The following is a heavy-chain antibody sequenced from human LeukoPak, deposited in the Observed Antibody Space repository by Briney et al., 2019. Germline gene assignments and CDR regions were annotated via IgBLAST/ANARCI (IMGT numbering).Heavy chain of an antibody. CDR1: GYTFTSYG. V-gene: IGHV1-18*01. CDR2: ISAYNGNT. D-gene: IGHD3-22*01. Sequence: ASVKVSCKASGYTFTSYGITWVRQAPGQGLEWMGWISAYNGNTNYAQKLQGRVTMTTDTSTSTAYMELRSLRSDDTAVYHCARDGGYDSSGYCGYWGQGTLVTVSS. J-gene: IGHJ4*02. CDR3: ARDGGYDSSGYCGY.